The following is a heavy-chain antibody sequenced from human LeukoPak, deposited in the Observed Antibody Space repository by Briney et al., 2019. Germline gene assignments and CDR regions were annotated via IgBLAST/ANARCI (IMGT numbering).Heavy chain of an antibody. CDR2: IYYSGST. D-gene: IGHD3-3*01. CDR3: ARDRAAEPYDFWSGYYTGTTGFDP. CDR1: GYSINSGYY. Sequence: SETLSLTCTVSGYSINSGYYWGWIRQPPGKGLEWIGSIYYSGSTYYNPSLKSRVTISVDTSKNQFSLKLSSVTAADTAVYYCARDRAAEPYDFWSGYYTGTTGFDPWGQGTLVTVSS. V-gene: IGHV4-38-2*02. J-gene: IGHJ5*02.